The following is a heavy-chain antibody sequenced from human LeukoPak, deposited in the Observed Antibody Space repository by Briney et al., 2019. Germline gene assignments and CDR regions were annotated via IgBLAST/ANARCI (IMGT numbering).Heavy chain of an antibody. CDR1: GYSITSGYY. V-gene: IGHV4-38-2*02. CDR3: ARARAPDY. CDR2: FYHSGST. J-gene: IGHJ4*02. Sequence: SETLSLTCTVSGYSITSGYYWGWIRQPPGKGLEWIGNFYHSGSTYYNPSLKSRVTISVDTSKNQFSLRLSSVTAADTAVYYRARARAPDYWGQGTVVTVSS.